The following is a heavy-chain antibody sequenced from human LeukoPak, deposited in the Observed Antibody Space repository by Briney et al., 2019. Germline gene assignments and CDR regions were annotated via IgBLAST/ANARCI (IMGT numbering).Heavy chain of an antibody. D-gene: IGHD6-6*01. V-gene: IGHV1-18*01. CDR3: ARDLPYSSSRPSWFDP. J-gene: IGHJ5*02. CDR1: GYTFNNFG. CDR2: ISIGDGRT. Sequence: GAPVKVSCRTSGYTFNNFGITWVRQAPGQGLEGMGWISIGDGRTHYGRKFQDRVSMTREMSSNTAFLELSSLRSDDTAVYYCARDLPYSSSRPSWFDPWGQGTLVTVSS.